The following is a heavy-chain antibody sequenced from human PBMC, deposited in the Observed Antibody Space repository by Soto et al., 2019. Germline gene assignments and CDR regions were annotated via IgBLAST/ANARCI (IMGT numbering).Heavy chain of an antibody. V-gene: IGHV3-23*04. D-gene: IGHD3-22*01. CDR3: AKASSGYYLDWFDP. CDR2: ISDSGGNT. CDR1: GFTFSDYA. J-gene: IGHJ5*02. Sequence: EAQLVESGGGLVQPGGSLRLSCAASGFTFSDYAMSWVRQAPGKGLEWVSGISDSGGNTYYADSVKGRFTISRDNSKNTLYLQMNSLRAEDTAVYYCAKASSGYYLDWFDPWGQGTLVTVSS.